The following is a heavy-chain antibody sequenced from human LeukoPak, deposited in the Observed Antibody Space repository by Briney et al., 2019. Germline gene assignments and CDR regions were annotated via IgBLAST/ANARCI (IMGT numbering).Heavy chain of an antibody. V-gene: IGHV3-23*01. Sequence: GGSLRLSCAASEFSFSHYAISWVRQAPGKGLEWVSVISGSGGTTFYADPVKGRSTISRDNSNNTLYLQMNSLRVGDTAVYYCAKGRTVLNDALDVWGQGTVVTVSS. CDR3: AKGRTVLNDALDV. CDR2: ISGSGGTT. D-gene: IGHD4-11*01. CDR1: EFSFSHYA. J-gene: IGHJ3*01.